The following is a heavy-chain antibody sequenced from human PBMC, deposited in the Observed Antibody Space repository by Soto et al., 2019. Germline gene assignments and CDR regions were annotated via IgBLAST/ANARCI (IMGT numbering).Heavy chain of an antibody. D-gene: IGHD6-19*01. J-gene: IGHJ4*02. V-gene: IGHV4-30-2*01. CDR1: GGSISSGGYS. CDR3: ARAGGLGAVAVDY. Sequence: QLQLQESGSGLVKPSQTLSLTCAVSGGSISSGGYSWSWILQPPGKGLEWIGYIYHSGSTYYNPSHKSRVNISVDRSKNQFSLKLSSVTAADTAVYYCARAGGLGAVAVDYWGKGTLVTVSS. CDR2: IYHSGST.